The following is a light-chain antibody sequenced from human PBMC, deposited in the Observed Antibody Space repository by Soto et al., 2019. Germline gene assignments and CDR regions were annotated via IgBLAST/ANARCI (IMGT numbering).Light chain of an antibody. CDR1: SSNIGSNT. J-gene: IGLJ2*01. CDR2: GNN. V-gene: IGLV1-44*01. CDR3: AAWDDSLNGVV. Sequence: QPVLTQPPSRSGTPGQRVTISCSGSSSNIGSNTINWYLQLPGTAPKLLIYGNNLRPSGVPDRFSGSKSGTSASLAISGLQSQDEADYYCAAWDDSLNGVVFGGGTQLTVL.